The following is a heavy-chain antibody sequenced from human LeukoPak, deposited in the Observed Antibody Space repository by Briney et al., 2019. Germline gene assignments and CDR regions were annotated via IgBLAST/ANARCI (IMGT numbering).Heavy chain of an antibody. D-gene: IGHD4-23*01. J-gene: IGHJ5*02. CDR2: IYHSGST. Sequence: SETLSLNCTVSGGSISSTSYYWGWIRPPPGKGLEWIGSIYHSGSTYYNPSLKSRVTISVDTSKNHFSLRLSSVTAADTAVYYCARTVDNWFDPWGQGTLVTVSS. CDR3: ARTVDNWFDP. V-gene: IGHV4-39*02. CDR1: GGSISSTSYY.